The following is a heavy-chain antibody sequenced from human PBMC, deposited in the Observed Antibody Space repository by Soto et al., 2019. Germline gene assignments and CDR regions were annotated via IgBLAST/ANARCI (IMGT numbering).Heavy chain of an antibody. Sequence: QVQLQQWGAGLLKPSETLSLTCAVYGGSFSGYYWSWIRQPPGKGLEWIGEINHSGSTNYNPSLKSRVTIAVDTSKNQFSLQLSSVTAAATAVYYCARGRRRYDILTGYYGSWGQGTLVTVSS. CDR2: INHSGST. CDR3: ARGRRRYDILTGYYGS. J-gene: IGHJ5*02. D-gene: IGHD3-9*01. CDR1: GGSFSGYY. V-gene: IGHV4-34*01.